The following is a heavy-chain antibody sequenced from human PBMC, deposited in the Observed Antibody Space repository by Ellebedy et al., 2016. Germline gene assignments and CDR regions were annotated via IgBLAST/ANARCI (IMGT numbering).Heavy chain of an antibody. CDR1: GFTFSSYA. D-gene: IGHD3-3*01. CDR2: ISGSGGST. J-gene: IGHJ4*02. V-gene: IGHV3-23*01. CDR3: ARGLVFGVVMVY. Sequence: GESLKISXAASGFTFSSYAMSWVRQAPGKGLERVSAISGSGGSTYYADSVKGRFTISRDNSKNTLYLQMNSLRAEDTAVYYCARGLVFGVVMVYWGQGTLVTVSS.